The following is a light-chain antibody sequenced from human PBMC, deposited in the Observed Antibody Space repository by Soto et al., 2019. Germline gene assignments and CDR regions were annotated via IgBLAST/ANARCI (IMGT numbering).Light chain of an antibody. Sequence: EIVLTQSPGTLSLSPGERATLSCRASQSVSGSYLVWYQQKPGQAPRLLIYGASSRATGIPDRFSGSGSGTDFTLTISRLEPEDFAVYYCHQYESSLWTFGQGTKVDIK. CDR2: GAS. J-gene: IGKJ1*01. CDR1: QSVSGSY. CDR3: HQYESSLWT. V-gene: IGKV3-20*01.